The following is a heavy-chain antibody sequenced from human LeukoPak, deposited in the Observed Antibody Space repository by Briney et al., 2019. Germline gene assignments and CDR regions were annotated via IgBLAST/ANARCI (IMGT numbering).Heavy chain of an antibody. D-gene: IGHD2-21*01. CDR2: INAYNDNT. V-gene: IGHV1-18*01. CDR3: ARAGGSYSPSDY. Sequence: GASVKVSCKAPGYTFTSYGISWVRQAPGQGLEWMGWINAYNDNTNYAQKFQGRVTMTTDTSTSTAYMELRSLRSDDTAVFYCARAGGSYSPSDYWGQGTLVTVSS. J-gene: IGHJ4*02. CDR1: GYTFTSYG.